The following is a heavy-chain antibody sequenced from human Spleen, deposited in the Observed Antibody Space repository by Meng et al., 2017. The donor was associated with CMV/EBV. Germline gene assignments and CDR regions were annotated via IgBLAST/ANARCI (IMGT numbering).Heavy chain of an antibody. Sequence: GESLKISCAASGFPFSSYWMTWVRQAPGKGLEWVANIKQDGSEKNYVDSVKGRFTISRDNAKNSLYLQMNSLRAEDTAVYYCARDLRRGDVWGQGTTVTVSS. CDR1: GFPFSSYW. CDR2: IKQDGSEK. D-gene: IGHD3-10*01. J-gene: IGHJ6*02. V-gene: IGHV3-7*01. CDR3: ARDLRRGDV.